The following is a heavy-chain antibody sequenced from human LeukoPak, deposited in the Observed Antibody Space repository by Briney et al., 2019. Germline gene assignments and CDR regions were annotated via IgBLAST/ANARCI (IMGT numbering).Heavy chain of an antibody. V-gene: IGHV1-8*03. CDR2: MNPNSGNT. CDR3: ARGNKHYVDYGRGLSPY. D-gene: IGHD4-17*01. Sequence: ASVKVSCKASGYTFSSFDINWVRQAPGQGLEWMGWMNPNSGNTGYAQKFQGRITITRNNSITTAYMELSSLRSEDTAVYYCARGNKHYVDYGRGLSPYSGQGTLCTVSS. J-gene: IGHJ4*02. CDR1: GYTFSSFD.